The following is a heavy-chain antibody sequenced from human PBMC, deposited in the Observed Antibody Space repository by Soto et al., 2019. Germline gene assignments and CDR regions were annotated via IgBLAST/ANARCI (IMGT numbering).Heavy chain of an antibody. Sequence: ASVNVSCKASGGTFSSYAISWVRQAPGQGLEWMGWIIPIFGTANYAQKFQGRVTITADESTSTAYMELSSLRSEDTAVYYCARDWSMGATSAFDIWGHGTMVTVS. J-gene: IGHJ3*02. V-gene: IGHV1-69*13. CDR3: ARDWSMGATSAFDI. CDR2: IIPIFGTA. D-gene: IGHD1-26*01. CDR1: GGTFSSYA.